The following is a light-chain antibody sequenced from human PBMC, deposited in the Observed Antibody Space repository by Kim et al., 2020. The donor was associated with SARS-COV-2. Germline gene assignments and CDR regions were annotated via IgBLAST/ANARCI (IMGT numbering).Light chain of an antibody. J-gene: IGKJ1*01. CDR2: KAS. V-gene: IGKV1-5*03. Sequence: IQMTQSPSTLSASVGDRVTITCRASQGISSWLAWYQQRPGKAPNLLIYKASRLESGVPSRFSGSGSGTEFTLTISSLQPNDIATYYSEQYSDFPWTFGQGTKV. CDR1: QGISSW. CDR3: EQYSDFPWT.